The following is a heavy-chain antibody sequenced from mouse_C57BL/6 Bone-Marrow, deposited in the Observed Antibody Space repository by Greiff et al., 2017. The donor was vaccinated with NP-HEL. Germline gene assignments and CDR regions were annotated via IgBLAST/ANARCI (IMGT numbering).Heavy chain of an antibody. D-gene: IGHD2-3*01. CDR1: GFTFSDYY. CDR3: ARFYDGYYGY. Sequence: EVMLVESGGGLVQPGGSLKLSCAASGFTFSDYYMYWVRQTPEKRLEWVAYISNGGGSTYYPDTVKGRFTISRDNAKNTLYLQMSRLKSEDTAMYYCARFYDGYYGYWGQGTSVTVSS. CDR2: ISNGGGST. J-gene: IGHJ4*01. V-gene: IGHV5-12*01.